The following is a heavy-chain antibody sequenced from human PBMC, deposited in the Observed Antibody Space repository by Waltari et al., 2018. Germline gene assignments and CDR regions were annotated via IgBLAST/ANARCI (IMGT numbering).Heavy chain of an antibody. CDR2: IYYSGST. Sequence: QVQLQESGPGLVKPSETLSPTCTVSVGSLTTVYCSGCCQPPATGLEWFGYIYYSGSTNYNPPLKSRVTISVETSKNQFSLKLSCVTAADTAVDYCARLYGGGDCYSEVMSAGYYMDVWGKGTTVTVSS. CDR1: VGSLTTVY. D-gene: IGHD2-21*02. J-gene: IGHJ6*03. CDR3: ARLYGGGDCYSEVMSAGYYMDV. V-gene: IGHV4-59*01.